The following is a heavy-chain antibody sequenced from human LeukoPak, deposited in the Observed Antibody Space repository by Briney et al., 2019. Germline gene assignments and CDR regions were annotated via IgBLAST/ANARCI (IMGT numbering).Heavy chain of an antibody. V-gene: IGHV3-73*01. CDR2: IRSKTNNYAT. CDR3: TRHNYDRSGYGAFDI. J-gene: IGHJ3*02. Sequence: GGALRLSCAASGFTFSGSDIHWVRQASGKGLEGVGHIRSKTNNYATADAASVKGRFTFSRDDSQNTAYIQMNSLKTEDTAVYYCTRHNYDRSGYGAFDIWGQGTMVTVSS. CDR1: GFTFSGSD. D-gene: IGHD3-22*01.